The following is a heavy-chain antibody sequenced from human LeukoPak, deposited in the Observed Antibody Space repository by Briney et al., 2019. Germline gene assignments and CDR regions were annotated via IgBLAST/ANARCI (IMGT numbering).Heavy chain of an antibody. CDR2: IYYSGST. J-gene: IGHJ4*02. V-gene: IGHV4-59*02. D-gene: IGHD6-13*01. Sequence: GSLRLSCAASGFTVSSNYMSWIRQPPGNTLEWVGNIYYSGSTTYNPSLKSRATISVDTSKNQFSLNLNSVTAADTAVYYCARVAYDGPAAAGSLDYWGQGTLVTVSS. CDR1: GFTVSSNY. CDR3: ARVAYDGPAAAGSLDY.